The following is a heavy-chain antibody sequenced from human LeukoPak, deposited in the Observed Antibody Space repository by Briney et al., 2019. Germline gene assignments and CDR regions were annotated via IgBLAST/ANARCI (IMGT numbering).Heavy chain of an antibody. Sequence: SETLSLTCTVSGGSISSSSYYWGWIRQPPGKGLEWIGSIYYSGSTYYNPSLKSRVTISVDTSKNQFSLKLSSVTAADTAVYYCARPGGSSGYYPYYFDYWGQGTLVTVSS. CDR3: ARPGGSSGYYPYYFDY. CDR2: IYYSGST. CDR1: GGSISSSSYY. D-gene: IGHD3-22*01. J-gene: IGHJ4*02. V-gene: IGHV4-39*01.